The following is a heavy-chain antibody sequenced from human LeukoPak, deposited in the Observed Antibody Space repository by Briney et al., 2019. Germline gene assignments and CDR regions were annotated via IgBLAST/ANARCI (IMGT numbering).Heavy chain of an antibody. CDR2: INPNSGGT. V-gene: IGHV1-2*02. CDR3: ARSWAVADWFDP. J-gene: IGHJ5*02. D-gene: IGHD6-19*01. CDR1: GYTFTAYY. Sequence: GASVKVSCKASGYTFTAYYIHWVRQAPGQGLEWMGWINPNSGGTNYAQKFQGRVTMTRDTSISTAYMELSRLRSDDTAVYYCARSWAVADWFDPWGQGTLVTVSS.